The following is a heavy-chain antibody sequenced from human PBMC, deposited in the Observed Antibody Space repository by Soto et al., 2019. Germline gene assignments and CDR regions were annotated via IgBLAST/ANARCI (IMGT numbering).Heavy chain of an antibody. CDR2: ISYDGSNK. J-gene: IGHJ3*02. D-gene: IGHD4-17*01. V-gene: IGHV3-30*18. CDR3: AKELNYGDYGLDAFDI. Sequence: QVQLVESGGGVVQPGRSLRLSCAASGFTFSSYGMHWVRQAPGKGLEWVAVISYDGSNKYYADSVKGRFTISRDNSKNTLYLQMNSLRAEDTAVYYCAKELNYGDYGLDAFDIWGQGTMVTVSS. CDR1: GFTFSSYG.